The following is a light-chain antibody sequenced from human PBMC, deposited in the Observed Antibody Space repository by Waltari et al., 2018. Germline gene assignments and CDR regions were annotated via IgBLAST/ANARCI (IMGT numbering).Light chain of an antibody. V-gene: IGLV1-40*01. CDR2: GNS. CDR1: SSNLGAGYD. J-gene: IGLJ1*01. Sequence: QSVLTQPPSVSGAPGQRVPISCTGSSSNLGAGYDLYGYQQLPGTGPKLPIYGNSNRPSGVPDRFSGSKSGTSASLAITGLQAEDEADYYCQSYDSSLSGYVFGTGTKVTVL. CDR3: QSYDSSLSGYV.